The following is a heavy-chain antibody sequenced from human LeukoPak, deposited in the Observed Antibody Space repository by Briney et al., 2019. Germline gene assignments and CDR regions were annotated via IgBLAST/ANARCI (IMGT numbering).Heavy chain of an antibody. CDR2: INPESGDT. J-gene: IGHJ4*02. Sequence: ASVTVSCKASGYSFTDFYMHWVRQAPGQGLEWMGWINPESGDTKYAQKFQGRVTMTRDTSITTAYMELSRLRSDDTAVYYCASVSGHYQADGYWGQGTLVTVSS. V-gene: IGHV1-2*02. CDR3: ASVSGHYQADGY. D-gene: IGHD1-26*01. CDR1: GYSFTDFY.